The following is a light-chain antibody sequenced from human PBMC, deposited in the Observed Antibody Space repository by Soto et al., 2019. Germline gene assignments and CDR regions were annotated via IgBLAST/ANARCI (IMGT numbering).Light chain of an antibody. CDR1: KLGDKY. J-gene: IGLJ2*01. CDR2: QDR. Sequence: SYELTQPPSVSVSPGQTASITCSGDKLGDKYASWYQQKPGQSPVVVIYQDRKRPSGIPERFSGSKSGDTATLTISGTQAMDEADYYCQAWVSSTAVFGGGTKVTVL. V-gene: IGLV3-1*01. CDR3: QAWVSSTAV.